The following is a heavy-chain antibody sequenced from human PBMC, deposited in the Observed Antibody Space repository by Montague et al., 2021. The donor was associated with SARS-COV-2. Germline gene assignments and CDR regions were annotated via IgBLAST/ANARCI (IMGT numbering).Heavy chain of an antibody. Sequence: GSTYYADSVKGRFTISRHNSKNTRYLQMNSLRAEDTAVYYCAKDHPVRGSDYWGQGTLVTFSS. J-gene: IGHJ4*02. CDR3: AKDHPVRGSDY. V-gene: IGHV3-53*04. CDR2: GST. D-gene: IGHD3-10*01.